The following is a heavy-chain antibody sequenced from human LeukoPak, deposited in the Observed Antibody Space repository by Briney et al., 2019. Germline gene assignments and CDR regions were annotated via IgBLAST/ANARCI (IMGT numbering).Heavy chain of an antibody. D-gene: IGHD5-24*01. CDR2: ISSSSSYI. Sequence: GGSLRLSCAASGFTFSSYSMNWVRQAPGKGLEWVSSISSSSSYIYYADSVKGRFTISRDNAKNSLYLQMNSLRAEDTAVYYCARTGDGYNYYNYYYMDVWGKGTTVTVTS. CDR1: GFTFSSYS. V-gene: IGHV3-21*04. J-gene: IGHJ6*03. CDR3: ARTGDGYNYYNYYYMDV.